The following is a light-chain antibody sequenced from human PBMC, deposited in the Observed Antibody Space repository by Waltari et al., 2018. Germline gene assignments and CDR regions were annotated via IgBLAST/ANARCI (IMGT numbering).Light chain of an antibody. CDR2: SSS. Sequence: DIQMTQSPSSLSASVGDRVTITCRASQSISTYLNWYQHKPGKAPNLLIYSSSGLQSGVPSRFSGSGSGTDFTLTISSLQPEDFATYYCQQSYSAPYTFGQGTKLEIK. J-gene: IGKJ2*01. CDR1: QSISTY. V-gene: IGKV1-39*01. CDR3: QQSYSAPYT.